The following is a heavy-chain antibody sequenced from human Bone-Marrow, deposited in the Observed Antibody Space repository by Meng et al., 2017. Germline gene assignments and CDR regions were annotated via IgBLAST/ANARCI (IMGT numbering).Heavy chain of an antibody. J-gene: IGHJ4*02. CDR2: INHSGST. V-gene: IGHV4-34*01. Sequence: GQLQQWGAGLLKPSETLSLTCAVYGGSFSGYYWSWIRQPPGKGLEWIGEINHSGSTNYNPSLKSRVTISVDTSKNQFSLKLSSVTAADTAVYYCARGPTTMAHDFDYWGQGTLVTVSS. D-gene: IGHD4-11*01. CDR1: GGSFSGYY. CDR3: ARGPTTMAHDFDY.